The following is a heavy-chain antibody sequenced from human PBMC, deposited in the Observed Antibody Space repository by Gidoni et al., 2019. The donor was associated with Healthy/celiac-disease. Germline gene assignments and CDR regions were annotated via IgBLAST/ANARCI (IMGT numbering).Heavy chain of an antibody. CDR3: ARDHGGSGWIEYYFDY. CDR2: LSYDGSNK. V-gene: IGHV3-30*03. CDR1: GGTCRSYG. Sequence: QVQLVESGGGVAQPGRSVRLSCAASGGTCRSYGMHWVRPAPGKGLAWVAVLSYDGSNKYYADSVKGRFTISSDNSNNTLYLQMNSLRAEDTAVYYCARDHGGSGWIEYYFDYWGQGPLVTVSS. D-gene: IGHD6-19*01. J-gene: IGHJ4*02.